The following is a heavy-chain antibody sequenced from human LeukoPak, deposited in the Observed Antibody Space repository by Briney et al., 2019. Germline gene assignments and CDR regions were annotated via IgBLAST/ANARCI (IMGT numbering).Heavy chain of an antibody. CDR1: GYTFTSYA. Sequence: ASVKVSCKASGYTFTSYAMNWVRQAPGQGLEWMGWINTNTGNPTYAQGFTGRFVFSLDTSVNTAYLQISSLKAEDTAVYYCARLGSGAVAGDIDYWGQGTLATVSS. CDR2: INTNTGNP. CDR3: ARLGSGAVAGDIDY. J-gene: IGHJ4*02. D-gene: IGHD6-19*01. V-gene: IGHV7-4-1*02.